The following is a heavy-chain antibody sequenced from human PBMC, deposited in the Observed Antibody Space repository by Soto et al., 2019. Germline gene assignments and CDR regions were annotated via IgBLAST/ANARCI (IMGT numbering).Heavy chain of an antibody. CDR2: IYSGGST. CDR3: ARARSTAAGLFDY. J-gene: IGHJ4*02. Sequence: EVQLVESGGGLIQPGGSLRLSCAASGFNVSSNYMTWVRQAPGKGLEWVSAIYSGGSTYYADSVKGRFTISRDNSKNTLYLQMNSLRAEDTAVYYCARARSTAAGLFDYWGLGTLVTVSS. D-gene: IGHD6-13*01. V-gene: IGHV3-53*01. CDR1: GFNVSSNY.